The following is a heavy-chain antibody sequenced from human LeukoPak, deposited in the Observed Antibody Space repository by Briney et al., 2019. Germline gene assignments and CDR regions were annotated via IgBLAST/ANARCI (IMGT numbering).Heavy chain of an antibody. J-gene: IGHJ4*02. V-gene: IGHV5-51*01. Sequence: GESLKISCKGSGYSFTSYWIGWVRPMPGKGLAWMGIIYPGDSDTRYSPSFQGQVTISADKSISTAYLQWSSLKASDTAMYYCARQLRSGYYDSSGYCPGYWGQGTLVTVSS. CDR1: GYSFTSYW. D-gene: IGHD3-22*01. CDR2: IYPGDSDT. CDR3: ARQLRSGYYDSSGYCPGY.